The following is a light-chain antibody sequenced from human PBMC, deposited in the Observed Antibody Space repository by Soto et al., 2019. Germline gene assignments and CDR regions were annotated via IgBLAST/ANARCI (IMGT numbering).Light chain of an antibody. Sequence: DIQMTWPPPSLSESVGDRVTITCRASQSISSYLNWYQQKPGKAPKLLIYAASSLQSGVPSRFSGSGSGTDFTLTISSLQPEDFATYYCQQSYSTPRTFGGGTKVDIK. J-gene: IGKJ4*01. CDR3: QQSYSTPRT. V-gene: IGKV1-39*01. CDR1: QSISSY. CDR2: AAS.